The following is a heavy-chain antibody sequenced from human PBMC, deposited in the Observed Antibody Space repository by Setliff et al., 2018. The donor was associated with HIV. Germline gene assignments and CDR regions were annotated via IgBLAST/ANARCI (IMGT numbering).Heavy chain of an antibody. D-gene: IGHD3-10*01. J-gene: IGHJ4*02. Sequence: SETLSLTCSVSGGSISGNAWSWFRQPPGKGLEWIGYSATSGCTNCNPSLESRVTISVDTSKNQVSLKLRSVTAADTAVYYCVRHSSQWLTFRGAYYIDSWGLGVLVTVSS. V-gene: IGHV4-4*08. CDR2: SATSGCT. CDR3: VRHSSQWLTFRGAYYIDS. CDR1: GGSISGNA.